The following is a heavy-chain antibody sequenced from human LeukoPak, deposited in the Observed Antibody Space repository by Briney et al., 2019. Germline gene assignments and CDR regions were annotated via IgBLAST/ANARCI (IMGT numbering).Heavy chain of an antibody. D-gene: IGHD5-24*01. V-gene: IGHV3-23*01. CDR1: GFTFSTYA. CDR3: AKDRNACPTNFDS. CDR2: ISSSGGTT. Sequence: GGSLRLSCAASGFTFSTYAVNWVRQAPGKGLEWVSAISSSGGTTYYADSVKGRFSISRDNSKNTLYLRMNSLRAEDTAIYYCAKDRNACPTNFDSWGQGTLVTVSA. J-gene: IGHJ4*02.